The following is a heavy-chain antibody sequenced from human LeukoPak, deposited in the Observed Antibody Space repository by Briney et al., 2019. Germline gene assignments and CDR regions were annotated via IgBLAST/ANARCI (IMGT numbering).Heavy chain of an antibody. D-gene: IGHD2-8*01. V-gene: IGHV4-4*02. Sequence: SETLSLACGVSGGSITTTNWWSWVRQPPGQGLEWIGEIHLSGRTNYNPSLNSRVTLALDTPKNHLSLSLTSVTAAATAVYYCSRENGAFSPFGYWGQGTLVTVPA. CDR3: SRENGAFSPFGY. J-gene: IGHJ4*02. CDR1: GGSITTTNW. CDR2: IHLSGRT.